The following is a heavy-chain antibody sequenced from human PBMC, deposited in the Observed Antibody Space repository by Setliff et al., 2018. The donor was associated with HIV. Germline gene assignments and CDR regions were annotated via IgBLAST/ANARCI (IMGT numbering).Heavy chain of an antibody. D-gene: IGHD3-16*01. CDR3: ARAGGGGRWLHLSYWYFDL. Sequence: SETLSLTCTVSGGSISTSYWNWIRQPPGKGLEWIAYIYNSADTNYNPSLKSRATISLDTSKNQFSLRLTSVTAADTAVYYCARAGGGGRWLHLSYWYFDLWGRGTLVTVSS. CDR1: GGSISTSY. V-gene: IGHV4-4*09. J-gene: IGHJ2*01. CDR2: IYNSADT.